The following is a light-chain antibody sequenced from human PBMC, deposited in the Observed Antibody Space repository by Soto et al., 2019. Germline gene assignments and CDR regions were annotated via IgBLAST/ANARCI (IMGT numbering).Light chain of an antibody. Sequence: EIVMTQAPATLSVSPGERATLSCRASQSVSSNLAWYQQKPGQATRLLIYGASTRATGIPPRCSGSGSGTDFTLTISRLEPEDFAVYYCQQYGSSPITFGQGTRLEIK. V-gene: IGKV3-15*01. CDR2: GAS. CDR1: QSVSSN. CDR3: QQYGSSPIT. J-gene: IGKJ5*01.